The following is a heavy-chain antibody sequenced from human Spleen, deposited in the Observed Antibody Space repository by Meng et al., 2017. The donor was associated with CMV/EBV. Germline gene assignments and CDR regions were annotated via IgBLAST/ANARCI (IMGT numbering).Heavy chain of an antibody. D-gene: IGHD2-8*01. CDR1: FTDYY. Sequence: FTDYYMHWVQQSPGKGLEWMGLVDPEDGETIYAEKFQGRVTITADTSTDTAYMELSSLRSEDTAVYYCAKGPLTIVLMVYAIGALDYWGQGTLVTVSS. V-gene: IGHV1-69-2*01. CDR2: VDPEDGET. CDR3: AKGPLTIVLMVYAIGALDY. J-gene: IGHJ4*02.